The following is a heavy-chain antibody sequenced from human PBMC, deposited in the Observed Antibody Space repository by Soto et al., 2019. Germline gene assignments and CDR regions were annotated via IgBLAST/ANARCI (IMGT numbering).Heavy chain of an antibody. CDR2: ISAYNGNT. V-gene: IGHV1-18*01. J-gene: IGHJ2*01. Sequence: ASVKVSCKASGYTFTSYGISWVRQAPGQGLEWMGWISAYNGNTNYAQKLQGRVTMTTDTSTSTAYMELRSLRSDDTAVYYCARTMYSGSYYWYFDLWGRGTLVTVSS. CDR3: ARTMYSGSYYWYFDL. CDR1: GYTFTSYG. D-gene: IGHD1-26*01.